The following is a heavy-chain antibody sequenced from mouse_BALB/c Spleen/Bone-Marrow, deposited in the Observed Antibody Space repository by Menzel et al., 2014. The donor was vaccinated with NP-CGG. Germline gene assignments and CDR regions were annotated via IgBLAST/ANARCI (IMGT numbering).Heavy chain of an antibody. J-gene: IGHJ2*01. CDR1: GYTFSNYW. CDR3: TTLARNNFDY. Sequence: EVKLMESGTVLARPGAAVKMSCKASGYTFSNYWMHWVKQRPGQGLEWIGTIYPGNSDTTYNQNFKGKAKLTAVTSTSTAYMELSSLTNEDSAVHYCTTLARNNFDYWGQGTTLTVSS. D-gene: IGHD3-1*01. CDR2: IYPGNSDT. V-gene: IGHV1-5*01.